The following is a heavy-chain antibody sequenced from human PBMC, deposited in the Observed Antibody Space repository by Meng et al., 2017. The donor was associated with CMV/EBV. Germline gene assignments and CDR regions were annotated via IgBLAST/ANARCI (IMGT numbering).Heavy chain of an antibody. Sequence: GESQKISCAASGFTFDDYGMSWVRQAPGKGLEWVSGINWNGGSTGYADSVKGRFTISRDNAKNSLYLQMNSLRAEDTALYHCARDRGYYDSSGYYPVLDYYYGMDVWGQGTTVTVSS. CDR3: ARDRGYYDSSGYYPVLDYYYGMDV. V-gene: IGHV3-20*01. CDR2: INWNGGST. CDR1: GFTFDDYG. D-gene: IGHD3-22*01. J-gene: IGHJ6*02.